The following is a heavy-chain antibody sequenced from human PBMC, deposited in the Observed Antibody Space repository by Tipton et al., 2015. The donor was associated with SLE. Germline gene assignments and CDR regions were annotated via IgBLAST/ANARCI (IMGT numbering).Heavy chain of an antibody. V-gene: IGHV3-33*01. J-gene: IGHJ4*02. CDR3: ARGRGGEFLDY. D-gene: IGHD3-16*01. CDR2: IWYDGSNK. Sequence: SGFTFSTSAMHWVRQAPGKGLEWVAVIWYDGSNKFYVDSVKGRFTISRDNSKNTVSLQMNSLRVEDTAVYFCARGRGGEFLDYWGQGTLVTVSS. CDR1: GFTFSTSA.